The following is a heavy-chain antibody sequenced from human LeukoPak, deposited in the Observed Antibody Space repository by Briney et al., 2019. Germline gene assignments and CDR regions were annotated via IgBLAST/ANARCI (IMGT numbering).Heavy chain of an antibody. J-gene: IGHJ4*02. Sequence: GGSLRLSCAASGLTFSTYWMSWVRQAPGKGLEWVANIKQDGSDIYYVDSVKGRFTISRDNAKNSLYLQMSSLRAEDTAVYYCTRGGRLHPQSPYWGQGTLVTVSS. CDR2: IKQDGSDI. V-gene: IGHV3-7*01. CDR3: TRGGRLHPQSPY. CDR1: GLTFSTYW. D-gene: IGHD3-16*01.